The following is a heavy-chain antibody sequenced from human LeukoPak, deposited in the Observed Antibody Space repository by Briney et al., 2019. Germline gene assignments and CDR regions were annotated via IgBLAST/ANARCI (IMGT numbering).Heavy chain of an antibody. J-gene: IGHJ3*02. CDR2: ISGSGGST. CDR3: AREGALTVTKDAFDI. CDR1: GFTFTSYG. V-gene: IGHV3-23*01. Sequence: GGTLRLSCAASGFTFTSYGVTWVRQAPGKGLEWVSFISGSGGSTYYADSVKGRFTISRDNSKNTLDLQMNSLRAEDTAVYFCAREGALTVTKDAFDIWGQGTMVTVSS. D-gene: IGHD4-17*01.